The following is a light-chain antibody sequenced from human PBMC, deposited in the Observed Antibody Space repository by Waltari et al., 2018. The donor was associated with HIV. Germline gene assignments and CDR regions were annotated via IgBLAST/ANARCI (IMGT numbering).Light chain of an antibody. CDR2: RTN. Sequence: QSVLTQPPSASGTPGQRVTISCSGSSSNIGSNYVYWYQQLPGTAPKLLIYRTNQRPSGVPDRFSGSKSGTSASLAISGLRSEDEADYYCAAWDDSLSGFYVFGTGTKVTVL. CDR3: AAWDDSLSGFYV. J-gene: IGLJ1*01. CDR1: SSNIGSNY. V-gene: IGLV1-47*01.